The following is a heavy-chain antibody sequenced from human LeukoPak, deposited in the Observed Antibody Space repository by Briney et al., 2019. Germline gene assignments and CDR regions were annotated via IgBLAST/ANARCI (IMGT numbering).Heavy chain of an antibody. CDR3: ARGDFLEAAAHYYFDY. CDR2: INPSGGST. CDR1: GYTFTYYY. J-gene: IGHJ4*02. V-gene: IGHV1-46*01. Sequence: AASVKVSCKASGYTFTYYYIHWVRQAPGQGLEWMGIINPSGGSTMYAQKFQGRVTMTRDTSTSTVYMELSSLRSEDTAVYYCARGDFLEAAAHYYFDYWGQGILVTVSS. D-gene: IGHD6-13*01.